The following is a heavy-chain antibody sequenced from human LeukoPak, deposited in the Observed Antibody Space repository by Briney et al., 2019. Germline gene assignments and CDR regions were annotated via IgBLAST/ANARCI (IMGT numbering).Heavy chain of an antibody. V-gene: IGHV1-2*02. CDR3: ASGFGPGTNSLFDY. D-gene: IGHD1-7*01. CDR2: INPNSGGT. J-gene: IGHJ4*02. Sequence: ASVKVSCKASGYTFTGHYMHWVRQAPGQGLEWMGWINPNSGGTNYAQKFQGRVTMTRDTSISTAYMELSRLRSDDTAVYYCASGFGPGTNSLFDYWGQGTLVTVSS. CDR1: GYTFTGHY.